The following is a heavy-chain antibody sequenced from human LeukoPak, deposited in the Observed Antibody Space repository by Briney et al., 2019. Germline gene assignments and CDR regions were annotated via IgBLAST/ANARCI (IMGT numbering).Heavy chain of an antibody. J-gene: IGHJ4*02. Sequence: GGSLRLSCAASGFTFSDYWMSWVRQAPGKGLEWVASIHQHGNEKYFVDSVRGRFTISRDNAKNSLYLQMSSLRAEDTAVYYCATLNGPLFEYWGQGTLVTVSS. CDR3: ATLNGPLFEY. V-gene: IGHV3-7*01. CDR1: GFTFSDYW. D-gene: IGHD2-8*01. CDR2: IHQHGNEK.